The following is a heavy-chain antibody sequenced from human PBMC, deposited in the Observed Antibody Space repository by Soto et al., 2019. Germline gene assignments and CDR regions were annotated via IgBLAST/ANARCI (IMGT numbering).Heavy chain of an antibody. V-gene: IGHV4-30-2*01. CDR3: ARGGYYDSSAYYFDY. J-gene: IGHJ4*02. D-gene: IGHD3-22*01. CDR2: IYHSGST. CDR1: GGSISSDGYS. Sequence: SSETLSLTCAVSGGSISSDGYSWSWIRQPPGKGLEWIGYIYHSGSTYYNPSLKSRVTTSVDRSKNQFSLKLSSVTAADTAVYYCARGGYYDSSAYYFDYWGQGTLVTVSS.